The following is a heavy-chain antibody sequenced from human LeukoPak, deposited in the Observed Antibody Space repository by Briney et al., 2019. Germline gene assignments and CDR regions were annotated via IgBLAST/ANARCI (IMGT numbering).Heavy chain of an antibody. J-gene: IGHJ4*02. Sequence: SGPALVKPTQTLTLTCTFSGFSLSTSGMCVSWIRQPPGKALEWLARIDWDDDMYYTTSLKTRLTISKGTSKNQVVLTMTNMDPVDTATYYCARISIAAAAYFDYWGQGTLVTVSS. CDR1: GFSLSTSGMC. CDR2: IDWDDDM. D-gene: IGHD6-13*01. V-gene: IGHV2-70*11. CDR3: ARISIAAAAYFDY.